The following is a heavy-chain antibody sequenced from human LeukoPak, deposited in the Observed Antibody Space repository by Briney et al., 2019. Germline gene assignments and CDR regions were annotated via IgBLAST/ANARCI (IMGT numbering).Heavy chain of an antibody. J-gene: IGHJ4*02. CDR3: ARISQYYYDSTLDY. D-gene: IGHD3-22*01. CDR2: MNPNSGNT. V-gene: IGHV1-8*01. CDR1: GYTFTSYD. Sequence: ASVKVSCKASGYTFTSYDINWVRQATGQGLEWMGWMNPNSGNTGYAQKFQGRVTMTRNTSISTAYMELSSLRSEDTAVYYCARISQYYYDSTLDYWGQGTLVTVSS.